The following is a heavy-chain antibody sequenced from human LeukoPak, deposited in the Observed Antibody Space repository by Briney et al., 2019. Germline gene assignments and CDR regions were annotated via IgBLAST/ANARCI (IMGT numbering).Heavy chain of an antibody. CDR3: ASSLIRFGELLYPDAFDI. J-gene: IGHJ3*02. D-gene: IGHD3-10*01. CDR2: IYYSGST. CDR1: GGSNSSGGYY. V-gene: IGHV4-31*03. Sequence: SQTLSLTCTVSGGSNSSGGYYWSWLRQHPGPGLEWLGYIYYSGSTYYNPSLKSRVTISVDTSKNQFSLKLSSVTAADTAVYYCASSLIRFGELLYPDAFDIWGQGTMVTVSS.